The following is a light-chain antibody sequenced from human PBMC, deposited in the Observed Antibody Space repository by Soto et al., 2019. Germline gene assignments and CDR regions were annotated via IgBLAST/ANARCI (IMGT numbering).Light chain of an antibody. J-gene: IGKJ5*01. CDR1: QSNNTTY. Sequence: EIVLTRSPSTLSLSPGERATLSCRVSQSNNTTYLAWYQQKPGQAPRLLIYRLSSRATGIPDRFSGSGSGTEFTFTISSLQAEDVAVYYCQQYSKWPITFGQGTRLEIK. CDR2: RLS. CDR3: QQYSKWPIT. V-gene: IGKV3-20*01.